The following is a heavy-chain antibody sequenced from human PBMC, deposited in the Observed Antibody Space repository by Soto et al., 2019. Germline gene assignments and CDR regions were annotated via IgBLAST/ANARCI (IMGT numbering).Heavy chain of an antibody. V-gene: IGHV1-2*04. CDR3: AREVRSSSSTGWFDP. CDR1: GYTFTVYY. Sequence: SVKVSCKASGYTFTVYYMHCVRQSPLQGLEWMGWINSNSGGTNYAQKFQGWVTMTRDTSISTAYMELSRLRSDDTAVYYCAREVRSSSSTGWFDPWGQGTLVTVSS. D-gene: IGHD6-13*01. J-gene: IGHJ5*02. CDR2: INSNSGGT.